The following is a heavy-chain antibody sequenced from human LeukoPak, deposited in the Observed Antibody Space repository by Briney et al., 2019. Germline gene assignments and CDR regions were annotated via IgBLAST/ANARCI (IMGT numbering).Heavy chain of an antibody. CDR3: AVNGYSSGWYYYY. CDR1: GLTFSMYW. Sequence: GGSLRLSCAASGLTFSMYWMSWVRQAPGKGLEWVANIKPDGSQKYYVDSVKGRFTISRDNAKNSLYLQMNSLRAEDTAVYYCAVNGYSSGWYYYYWGQGTLVTVSS. CDR2: IKPDGSQK. D-gene: IGHD6-19*01. V-gene: IGHV3-7*01. J-gene: IGHJ4*02.